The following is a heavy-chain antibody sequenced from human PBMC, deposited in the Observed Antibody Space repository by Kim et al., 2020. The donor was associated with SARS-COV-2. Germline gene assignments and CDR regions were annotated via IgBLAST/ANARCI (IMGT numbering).Heavy chain of an antibody. CDR2: IYYSGST. V-gene: IGHV4-39*02. J-gene: IGHJ4*02. Sequence: SETLSLTCTVSGGSISSSSYYWGWIRQPPGKGLEWIGSIYYSGSTYYNPSLKSRITISVDTSKNHFSLKLNSVTAADTAVYYCASLKTTTVTTRMTPPHYWGQGILVTVSS. D-gene: IGHD4-17*01. CDR3: ASLKTTTVTTRMTPPHY. CDR1: GGSISSSSYY.